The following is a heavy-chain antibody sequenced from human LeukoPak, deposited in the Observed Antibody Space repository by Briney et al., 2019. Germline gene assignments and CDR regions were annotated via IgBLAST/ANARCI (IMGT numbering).Heavy chain of an antibody. J-gene: IGHJ4*02. D-gene: IGHD6-13*01. V-gene: IGHV1-2*06. CDR2: SNPNSGGT. CDR3: ARISAEDSSSFEPHY. Sequence: ASVKVSCKASGYTFTGYYMHWVRQAPGQGLEWMGRSNPNSGGTNYAQKFQARVTMTRETSISTAYMELSRLRSDDTAVYYCARISAEDSSSFEPHYWGQGTLVTVSS. CDR1: GYTFTGYY.